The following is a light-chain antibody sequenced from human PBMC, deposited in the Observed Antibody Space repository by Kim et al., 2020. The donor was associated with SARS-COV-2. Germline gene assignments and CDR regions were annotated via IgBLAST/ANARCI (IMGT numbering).Light chain of an antibody. CDR1: GLGGKR. Sequence: GTRARVDCGGTGLGGKRVQWYKQESGETPIVCIYYDVDRTPGSPGQLSGSNWGKTATLTISRVEAGDEGDYYCQVWDSSSEHRVVFGGGTQLTVL. CDR3: QVWDSSSEHRVV. CDR2: YDV. J-gene: IGLJ2*01. V-gene: IGLV3-21*04.